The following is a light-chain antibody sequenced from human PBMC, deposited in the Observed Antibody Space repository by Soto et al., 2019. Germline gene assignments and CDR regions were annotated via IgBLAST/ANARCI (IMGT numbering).Light chain of an antibody. Sequence: AIQLNQSPSSLSASVGDRVTITCRTSQGINTALAWYQQKPGKPPNLLIYDASILEGGVPSRFSGSGSGTDFTLTINSLQPGDFASYYCQQFYNYPLTFGGGTTVEIK. CDR1: QGINTA. CDR2: DAS. J-gene: IGKJ4*01. V-gene: IGKV1D-13*01. CDR3: QQFYNYPLT.